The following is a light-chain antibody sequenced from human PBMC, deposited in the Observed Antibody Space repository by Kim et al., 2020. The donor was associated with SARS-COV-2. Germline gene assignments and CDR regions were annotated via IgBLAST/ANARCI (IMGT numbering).Light chain of an antibody. CDR1: AGAVTGVHH. CDR2: DNS. J-gene: IGLJ2*01. CDR3: LLYDDGYRI. V-gene: IGLV7-46*01. Sequence: CGTAAGAVTGVHHPYWFKQHPGRPTATMIYDNSDVHAAEPARLSGCVVGGKAALTLSGALPEDEAEYYCLLYDDGYRIFGGGTQLTVL.